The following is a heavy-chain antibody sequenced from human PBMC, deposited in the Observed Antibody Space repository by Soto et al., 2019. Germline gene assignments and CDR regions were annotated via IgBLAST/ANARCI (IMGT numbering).Heavy chain of an antibody. V-gene: IGHV4-30-4*01. D-gene: IGHD3-10*02. Sequence: PSETLSLTCTVSGGSISSGDYYWSWIRQPPGKGLEWIGYIYYSGSTYYNPSLKSRVTISVDTSKNQFSLKLSSVPAADTPVYYCARDVRVQRNFDYWGQGTLVTVSS. CDR2: IYYSGST. CDR3: ARDVRVQRNFDY. CDR1: GGSISSGDYY. J-gene: IGHJ4*02.